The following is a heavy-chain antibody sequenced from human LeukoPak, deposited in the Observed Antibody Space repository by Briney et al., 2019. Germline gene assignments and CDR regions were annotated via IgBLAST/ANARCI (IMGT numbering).Heavy chain of an antibody. CDR2: INHSGST. Sequence: SETLSLTCAVYGGSFSGYYWSWIRQPPGKGLEWIGEINHSGSTNYNPSLKSLVTISVDTSKNQFSLKLSSVTAADTAVYYCARGPLIAGIDYWGQGTLVTVSS. V-gene: IGHV4-34*01. CDR3: ARGPLIAGIDY. CDR1: GGSFSGYY. J-gene: IGHJ4*02. D-gene: IGHD6-13*01.